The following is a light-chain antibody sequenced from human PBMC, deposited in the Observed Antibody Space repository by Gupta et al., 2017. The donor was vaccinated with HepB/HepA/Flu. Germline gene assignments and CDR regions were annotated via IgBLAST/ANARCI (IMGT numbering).Light chain of an antibody. CDR2: WAS. V-gene: IGKV4-1*01. CDR1: RSVLYNSNSKNY. J-gene: IGKJ1*01. Sequence: DIVMTQSPNSLAVSLGERATINCKSSRSVLYNSNSKNYLAWYQQKPGQPPRLLIYWASTRESGVPDRFSGSGSGTDFTLTISSLQAEDVAVYYCQQYYNIPRTFGQGTKVEIK. CDR3: QQYYNIPRT.